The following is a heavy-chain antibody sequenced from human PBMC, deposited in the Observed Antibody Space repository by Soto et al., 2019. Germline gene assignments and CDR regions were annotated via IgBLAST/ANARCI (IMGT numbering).Heavy chain of an antibody. CDR3: ARVVGSWYYYMDV. CDR2: ISSSGSTI. D-gene: IGHD3-10*01. V-gene: IGHV3-11*01. CDR1: GFTFSDYY. Sequence: SLRLSCAASGFTFSDYYMSWIRQAPGKGLEWVSYISSSGSTIYYADSVKGRFTISRDNAKNSLYLQMNSLRAEDTAVYYCARVVGSWYYYMDVWGKGTTVTVSS. J-gene: IGHJ6*03.